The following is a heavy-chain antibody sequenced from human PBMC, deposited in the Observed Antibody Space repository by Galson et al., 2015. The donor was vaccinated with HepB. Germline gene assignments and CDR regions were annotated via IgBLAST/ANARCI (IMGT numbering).Heavy chain of an antibody. CDR2: ISAYNGNT. Sequence: SVKVSCKASGYTFTSYGISWVRQAPGQGLEWMGWISAYNGNTNYAQKLQGRVTMTTDTSTSTAYMELRSLRSDDTAVYYCARQADDYGDSRVDYWGQGTLVTVYS. J-gene: IGHJ4*02. V-gene: IGHV1-18*04. D-gene: IGHD4-17*01. CDR3: ARQADDYGDSRVDY. CDR1: GYTFTSYG.